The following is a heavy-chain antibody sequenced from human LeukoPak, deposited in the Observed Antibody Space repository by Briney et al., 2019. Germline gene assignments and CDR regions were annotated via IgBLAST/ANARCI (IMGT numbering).Heavy chain of an antibody. D-gene: IGHD6-13*01. CDR1: GFTFGDYA. CDR2: ISGSGGST. CDR3: AKSIAAAGDFFDY. V-gene: IGHV3-23*01. Sequence: PGGSLRLSCTASGFTFGDYAMSWVRQAPGKGLEWVSAISGSGGSTYYADSVKGRFTISRDNSKNTLYLQMNSLRAEDTAVYYCAKSIAAAGDFFDYWGQGTLVTVSS. J-gene: IGHJ4*02.